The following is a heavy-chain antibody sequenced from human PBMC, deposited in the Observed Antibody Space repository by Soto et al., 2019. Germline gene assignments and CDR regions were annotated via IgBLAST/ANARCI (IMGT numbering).Heavy chain of an antibody. V-gene: IGHV3-11*01. CDR1: GFTFSDYY. Sequence: GGSLRLSCAASGFTFSDYYMSWIRQAPGKGLEWISYISGSGATIYYADSVKGRFTTSRDNANNSLFLEMNSLRAEDTAVYYCVRVGYAYGNDPWGQGTLVTVSS. J-gene: IGHJ5*02. CDR3: VRVGYAYGNDP. D-gene: IGHD3-10*01. CDR2: ISGSGATI.